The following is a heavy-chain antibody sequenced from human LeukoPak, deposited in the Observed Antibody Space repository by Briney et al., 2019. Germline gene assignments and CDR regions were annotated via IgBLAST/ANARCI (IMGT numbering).Heavy chain of an antibody. CDR3: ARDGSIVVVPAADAFDI. Sequence: ASVKVSCKASGYTFTSYDINWVRQATGQGPEWMGWMNPNSGNTGYAQKFQGRVTMTTDTSTSTAYMELRSLRSDDTAVYYRARDGSIVVVPAADAFDIWGQGTMVTVSS. CDR2: MNPNSGNT. V-gene: IGHV1-8*01. CDR1: GYTFTSYD. J-gene: IGHJ3*02. D-gene: IGHD2-2*01.